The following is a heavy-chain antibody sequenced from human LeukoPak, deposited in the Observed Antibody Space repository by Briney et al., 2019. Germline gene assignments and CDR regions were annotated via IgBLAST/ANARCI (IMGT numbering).Heavy chain of an antibody. CDR3: AKEGGSSSWYVSGDNWFDP. CDR1: GFTFSSYG. V-gene: IGHV3-30*02. D-gene: IGHD6-13*01. J-gene: IGHJ5*02. CDR2: IRYDGSNK. Sequence: PGGSLRLSCAASGFTFSSYGMHWVRQAPGKGLEWVAFIRYDGSNKYYADSVKGRFTISRDNSKNTLYLQMNSLRAEDTAVYYCAKEGGSSSWYVSGDNWFDPWGQGTLVTVSS.